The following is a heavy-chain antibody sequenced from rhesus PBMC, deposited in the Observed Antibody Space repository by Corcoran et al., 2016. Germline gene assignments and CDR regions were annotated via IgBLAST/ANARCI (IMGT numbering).Heavy chain of an antibody. Sequence: QVQLVQSGAEVKKPGASVKLSCKASGYTCTSYYINWVRQPPEQVLDWMGGINPSNGNTGYAQKFQGRVTMTRDTSTSTAYMELNSLRSEDTAVYYCARRRLWFDYWGQGVLVTVSS. J-gene: IGHJ4*01. CDR2: INPSNGNT. V-gene: IGHV1S9*01. CDR3: ARRRLWFDY. CDR1: GYTCTSYY. D-gene: IGHD4-17*01.